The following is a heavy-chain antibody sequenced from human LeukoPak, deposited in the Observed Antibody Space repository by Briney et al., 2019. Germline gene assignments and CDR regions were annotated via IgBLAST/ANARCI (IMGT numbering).Heavy chain of an antibody. CDR2: IKNDGSST. J-gene: IGHJ3*02. CDR3: ARLTFGGYSGSGSDI. Sequence: EGSLRLSCAASGFTFSSYWMHWVRQAPGKGLVWVSRIKNDGSSTNYADSVKGRFTISRDNAKNTLYLQMNSLRAEDTAVYYRARLTFGGYSGSGSDIWGQGTMVTVSS. CDR1: GFTFSSYW. V-gene: IGHV3-74*01. D-gene: IGHD3-10*01.